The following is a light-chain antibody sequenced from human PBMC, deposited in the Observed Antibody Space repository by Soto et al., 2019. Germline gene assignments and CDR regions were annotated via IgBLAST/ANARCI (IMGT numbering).Light chain of an antibody. CDR3: AAWDDSLNGVV. CDR2: SNN. Sequence: QSVLTQPPSASGTPGQRGTLSCSGSSYNIGSNTVNWYQQLPGTAPKLLIYSNNQRPSGVPDRFSGSKSGTSASLAISGLQSEDEADYYCAAWDDSLNGVVFGGGTKLTVL. J-gene: IGLJ2*01. CDR1: SYNIGSNT. V-gene: IGLV1-44*01.